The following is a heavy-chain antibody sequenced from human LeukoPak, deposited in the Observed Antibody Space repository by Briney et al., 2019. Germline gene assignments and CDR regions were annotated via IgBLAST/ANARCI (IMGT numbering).Heavy chain of an antibody. Sequence: PGGSRTLSCAASGLTFGNAWMSWVRQAPGKGLEWVARILSETSGGARDYAAPVRGRFTISRDDSRSTLYLQMNSLKTEDTAQYYCTTYRYSYGSTGYSYFDFWGQGTLVTASS. CDR2: ILSETSGGAR. CDR1: GLTFGNAW. D-gene: IGHD3-22*01. V-gene: IGHV3-15*01. CDR3: TTYRYSYGSTGYSYFDF. J-gene: IGHJ4*02.